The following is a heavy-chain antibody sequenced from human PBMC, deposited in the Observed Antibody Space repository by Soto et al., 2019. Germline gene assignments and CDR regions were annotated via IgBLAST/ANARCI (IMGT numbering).Heavy chain of an antibody. CDR1: GFTFSSYA. Sequence: GGSLRLSCAASGFTFSSYAMHWVRQAPGKGLEWVAVISYDGSNKYYADSVKGRFTISRDNSKNTLYLQMNSLRAEDTAVYYCARDGGYYDSSGSCDYWGQGTLVTVYS. J-gene: IGHJ4*02. CDR3: ARDGGYYDSSGSCDY. D-gene: IGHD3-22*01. CDR2: ISYDGSNK. V-gene: IGHV3-30-3*01.